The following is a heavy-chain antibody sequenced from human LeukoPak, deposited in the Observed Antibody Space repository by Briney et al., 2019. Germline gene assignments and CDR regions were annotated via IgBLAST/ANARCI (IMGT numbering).Heavy chain of an antibody. V-gene: IGHV3-23*01. Sequence: GGSLRLSCAASGFTFSSYAISWDRQAPGKGLEWVSAISGSGGSTYYADSVKGRFTISRDNSKNTLYLQMNSLRAEDTAVYYCAKEDFWSDYRKGYMDVWGKGTTVTVSS. D-gene: IGHD3-3*01. J-gene: IGHJ6*03. CDR1: GFTFSSYA. CDR2: ISGSGGST. CDR3: AKEDFWSDYRKGYMDV.